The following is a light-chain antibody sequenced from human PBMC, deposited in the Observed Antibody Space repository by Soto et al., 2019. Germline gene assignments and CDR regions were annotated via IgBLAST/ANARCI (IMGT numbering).Light chain of an antibody. CDR1: QSVSSY. CDR2: DAS. J-gene: IGKJ3*01. V-gene: IGKV3-11*01. CDR3: QQRGSWPFT. Sequence: EIVLTQSPATLSLSPGERATLSCRASQSVSSYLAWYQQKPGQAPRLLIYDASNRATGIPARFSGSGSGTDFTLTISSLEPEDFAVYYCQQRGSWPFTFGPGTKVDSK.